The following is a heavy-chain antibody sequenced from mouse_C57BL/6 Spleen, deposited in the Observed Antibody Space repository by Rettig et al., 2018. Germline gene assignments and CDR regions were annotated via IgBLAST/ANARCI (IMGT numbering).Heavy chain of an antibody. V-gene: IGHV1-76*01. D-gene: IGHD1-1*01. CDR2: IYPGSGNT. CDR1: GYTFTDYY. J-gene: IGHJ3*01. CDR3: ARDDYGSSYSGGFAY. Sequence: QVQLKQSGAELVRPGASVKLSCKASGYTFTDYYINWVKQRPGQGLEWIARIYPGSGNTYYNEKFKGKATLTAEKSSSTAYMQLSSLTSEDSAVYFCARDDYGSSYSGGFAYWGQGTL.